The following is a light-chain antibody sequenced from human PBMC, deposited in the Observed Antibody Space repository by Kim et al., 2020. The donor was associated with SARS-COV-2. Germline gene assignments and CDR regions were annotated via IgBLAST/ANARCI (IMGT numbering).Light chain of an antibody. CDR3: AAWDDSLNGWV. J-gene: IGLJ3*02. V-gene: IGLV1-44*01. CDR2: SNN. Sequence: GQGVPISCSVRRSNRGRNTLNLYQQLAGQAPKLLLYSNNQRPSGVPDRFSGSKSGTSASLAISGLQSEDEADYYCAAWDDSLNGWVFGGGTQLTVL. CDR1: RSNRGRNT.